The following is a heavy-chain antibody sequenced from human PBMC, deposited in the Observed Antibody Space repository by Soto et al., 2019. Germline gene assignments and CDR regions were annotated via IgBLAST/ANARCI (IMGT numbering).Heavy chain of an antibody. V-gene: IGHV5-51*01. Sequence: XESLKVSWKGAGYSFTDYWIGWVLQMPGKGLEWMGIIYPGDSGARYSPSFQGQVSISADKSVNTAYLQWGSLKASDTAMYYCARQTTGWFGMDVWGQGTTVTVSS. D-gene: IGHD6-19*01. CDR2: IYPGDSGA. J-gene: IGHJ6*02. CDR1: GYSFTDYW. CDR3: ARQTTGWFGMDV.